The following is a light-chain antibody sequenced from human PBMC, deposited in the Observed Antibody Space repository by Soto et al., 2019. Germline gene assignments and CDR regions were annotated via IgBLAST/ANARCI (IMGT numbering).Light chain of an antibody. CDR1: SSDVGAYNY. V-gene: IGLV2-14*01. Sequence: QSALTQPASVSGSPGQSITISCTGNSSDVGAYNYVSWYQQHPGKAPKLLIYDVNNLPSGVSDRFSASKSGNTASLSISGPQSEDEAEYYCSSYTSSSTLVFGGGTQLTVL. CDR3: SSYTSSSTLV. CDR2: DVN. J-gene: IGLJ2*01.